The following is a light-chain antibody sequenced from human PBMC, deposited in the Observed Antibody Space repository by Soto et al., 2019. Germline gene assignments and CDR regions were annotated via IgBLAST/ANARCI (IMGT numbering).Light chain of an antibody. CDR1: SSDVGSYNF. CDR3: SSYTGVSTDIL. Sequence: QSALTQPASVSGSPGQSITISCTGTSSDVGSYNFVSWYQHHAGTAPKLIIYQVTNRPSGVSDRFSASKSGDTASLTISGLQAEDEAIYYCSSYTGVSTDILFGGGTKLTVL. J-gene: IGLJ2*01. CDR2: QVT. V-gene: IGLV2-14*01.